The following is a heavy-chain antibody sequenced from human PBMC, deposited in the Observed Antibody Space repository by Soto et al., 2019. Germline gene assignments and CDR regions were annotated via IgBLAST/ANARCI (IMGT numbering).Heavy chain of an antibody. CDR1: GCTLTELS. CDR2: FDPEDGET. V-gene: IGHV1-24*01. J-gene: IGHJ3*02. CDR3: ATDSSRHSNIQPLAFDI. Sequence: QVQLVQSGAEVKKPGASVKVSCKVSGCTLTELSMHWVRQAPGKGLEWMGGFDPEDGETIYAQKFQGRVTMTEDTSTDTAYMELISLRSEDTAVYYCATDSSRHSNIQPLAFDIWGQGPMVPVSS. D-gene: IGHD2-2*01.